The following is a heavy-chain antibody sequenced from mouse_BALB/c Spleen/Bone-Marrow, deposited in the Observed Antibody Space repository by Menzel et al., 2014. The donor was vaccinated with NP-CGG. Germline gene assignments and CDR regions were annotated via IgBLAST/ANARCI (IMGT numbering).Heavy chain of an antibody. D-gene: IGHD2-1*01. CDR2: IHPGDGDT. V-gene: IGHV1-80*01. Sequence: VQLQQSGAELVRPGSSVNISCKASGYTFSNFWMNWVKQRPGQGLEWIGQIHPGDGDTNNNGKFKGKATLTIDKSSSTAYMQLSGLSSEDSAVYFCARVYYGNLDYWGQGTTLTVSS. CDR3: ARVYYGNLDY. CDR1: GYTFSNFW. J-gene: IGHJ2*01.